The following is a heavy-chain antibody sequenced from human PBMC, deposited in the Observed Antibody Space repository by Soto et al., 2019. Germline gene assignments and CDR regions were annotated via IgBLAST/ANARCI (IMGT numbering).Heavy chain of an antibody. Sequence: EVQLVESGGGLVKPGGSLRLSCAASGFTFNTHSMNWVRQAPGKGLEWVSSISSTGSYIYYADSVKGRFTISRDNAKNSLYLQMNILRAEDTAVYFCARKGADFGVVTPFDSWGQGVLVTVSS. J-gene: IGHJ4*02. CDR1: GFTFNTHS. CDR3: ARKGADFGVVTPFDS. D-gene: IGHD3-3*01. CDR2: ISSTGSYI. V-gene: IGHV3-21*02.